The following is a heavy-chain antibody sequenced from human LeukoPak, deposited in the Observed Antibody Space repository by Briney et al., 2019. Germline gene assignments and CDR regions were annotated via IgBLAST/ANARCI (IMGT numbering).Heavy chain of an antibody. CDR3: AKEPLQGIFDY. Sequence: GGSLRLSCAASGFTFSSYAMSWVRQAPGKGLEWVSAISGSGGSTYYTEYVKARFTISRDNSKNTLYLQMNSLRAEDTAVYYCAKEPLQGIFDYWGQGTLVTVSS. CDR1: GFTFSSYA. V-gene: IGHV3-23*01. CDR2: ISGSGGST. J-gene: IGHJ4*02.